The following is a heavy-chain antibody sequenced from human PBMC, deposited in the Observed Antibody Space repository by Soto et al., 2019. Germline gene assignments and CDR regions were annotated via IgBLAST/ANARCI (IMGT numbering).Heavy chain of an antibody. D-gene: IGHD6-19*01. V-gene: IGHV3-30*18. Sequence: GGSLRLSCAASGFTFSSYGMHWVRQAPGKGLEWVAVISYDGSNKYYADSVKGRFTISRDNSKNTLYLQMNSLRAEDTSVYYCAKERDSSGWYARGSFDYWGQGTLVTVSS. CDR3: AKERDSSGWYARGSFDY. CDR1: GFTFSSYG. CDR2: ISYDGSNK. J-gene: IGHJ4*02.